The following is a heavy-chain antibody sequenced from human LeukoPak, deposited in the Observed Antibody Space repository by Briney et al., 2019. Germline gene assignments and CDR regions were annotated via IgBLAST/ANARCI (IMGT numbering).Heavy chain of an antibody. V-gene: IGHV1-2*02. D-gene: IGHD3-22*01. CDR3: ARDHRYYYDSSGYVCWFDP. CDR1: GYTFTGYY. Sequence: ASVKVSCKASGYTFTGYYMHWVRQAPGQGLEWMGWINPNSGGTNYAQKFQGRVTMTRDTSISTAYMELSRLRSDDTAVYYCARDHRYYYDSSGYVCWFDPWGQGTLVTVSS. CDR2: INPNSGGT. J-gene: IGHJ5*02.